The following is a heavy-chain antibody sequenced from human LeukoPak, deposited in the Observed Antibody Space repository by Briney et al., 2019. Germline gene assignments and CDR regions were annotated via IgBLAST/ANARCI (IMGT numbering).Heavy chain of an antibody. CDR1: GGSISSGGYS. D-gene: IGHD3-10*01. V-gene: IGHV4-30-4*07. CDR2: IYYSGST. J-gene: IGHJ4*02. CDR3: ARDLSMGFGQFDY. Sequence: PSETLSLTCAVSGGSISSGGYSWSWIRQPPGKGLEWIGYIYYSGSTYYNPSLRSRVTISVDTSKNQFSLKLSSVTAADTAVYYCARDLSMGFGQFDYWGQGTLVTVSS.